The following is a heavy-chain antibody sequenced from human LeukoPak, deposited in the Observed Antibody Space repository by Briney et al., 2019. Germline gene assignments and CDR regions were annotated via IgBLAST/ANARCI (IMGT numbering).Heavy chain of an antibody. V-gene: IGHV1-18*01. Sequence: GASMKVSCKASGYTFTSYDITWVRQAPGQGLEWMGWISAYNGNTNYAQKLQDRVTMTTDTSTSTAYMELRSLRSDDTAVYYCARHYCTIGVCHTFDYWGQGTLVTVSS. J-gene: IGHJ4*02. D-gene: IGHD2-8*01. CDR1: GYTFTSYD. CDR2: ISAYNGNT. CDR3: ARHYCTIGVCHTFDY.